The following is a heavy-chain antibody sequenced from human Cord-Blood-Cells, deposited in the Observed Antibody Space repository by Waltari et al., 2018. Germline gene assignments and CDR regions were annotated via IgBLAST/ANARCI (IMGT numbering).Heavy chain of an antibody. V-gene: IGHV4-34*01. D-gene: IGHD3-10*01. CDR2: INHSGST. CDR3: ASYYGSGSYWDY. Sequence: QVQLQQWGAGLLTPSETLSLTCAVYGGSFSGYYWRWIRQPPWKGMAWIGEINHSGSTNYNPSRKSRVTISVDTSKNQFFLKLSSVTAADTAVYYCASYYGSGSYWDYWGQGTLVTVSS. J-gene: IGHJ4*02. CDR1: GGSFSGYY.